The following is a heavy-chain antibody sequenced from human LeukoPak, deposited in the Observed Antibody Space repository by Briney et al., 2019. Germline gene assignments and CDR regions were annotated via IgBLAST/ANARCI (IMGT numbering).Heavy chain of an antibody. D-gene: IGHD4-17*01. CDR1: GFTFSSYA. CDR2: ISSNGGST. CDR3: AGDYGEYYYGMDV. V-gene: IGHV3-64*04. J-gene: IGHJ6*02. Sequence: GGSLRLSCSASGFTFSSYAMHWVRQAPGKGLEYVSAISSNGGSTYYADSVKGRFTISRDNSKNTLYLQMNSLRAEDTAVYYCAGDYGEYYYGMDVWGQGTTVTVSS.